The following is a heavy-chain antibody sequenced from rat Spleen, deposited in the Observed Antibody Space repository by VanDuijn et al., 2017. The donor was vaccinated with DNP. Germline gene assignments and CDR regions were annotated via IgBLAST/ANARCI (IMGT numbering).Heavy chain of an antibody. CDR2: ISPSGSRT. J-gene: IGHJ3*01. V-gene: IGHV5-19*01. Sequence: EVHLVESGGGLVQPGRSLKLSCAASGFTFNKYGMAWVRQAPTKGLEWVASISPSGSRTYYPDSVKGRFPISRDNAKSTLYLQMDSLRSEYTATYYCATSSYYGYDYGFAYWGQGTLVTVSS. CDR3: ATSSYYGYDYGFAY. CDR1: GFTFNKYG. D-gene: IGHD1-7*01.